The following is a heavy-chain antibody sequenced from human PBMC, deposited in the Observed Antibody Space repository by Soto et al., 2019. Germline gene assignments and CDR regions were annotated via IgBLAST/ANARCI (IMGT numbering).Heavy chain of an antibody. V-gene: IGHV4-4*02. CDR1: GGSISSSNW. CDR3: ARHPHDPGWWGYYYYGMDV. J-gene: IGHJ6*02. CDR2: IYHSGST. D-gene: IGHD2-15*01. Sequence: LSLTCAVSGGSISSSNWWSWVRQPPGKGLEWIGEIYHSGSTNYNPSLKSRVTISVDKSISTAYLQWSSLKASDTAMYYCARHPHDPGWWGYYYYGMDVWGQGTTVTVSS.